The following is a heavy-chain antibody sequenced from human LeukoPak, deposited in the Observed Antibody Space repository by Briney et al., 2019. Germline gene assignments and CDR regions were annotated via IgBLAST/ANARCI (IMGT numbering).Heavy chain of an antibody. J-gene: IGHJ4*02. Sequence: ASVKVSCKASGYTFTGYYMHCVRQAPGQGLEWMGWSNPNNGGTNYAQKFQGRVTMTLDTSISTAYMELSRLRSDDTAIYYCARVDGGEWYYFDYWGQGTLVTVSS. CDR1: GYTFTGYY. CDR3: ARVDGGEWYYFDY. D-gene: IGHD2-8*02. V-gene: IGHV1-2*02. CDR2: SNPNNGGT.